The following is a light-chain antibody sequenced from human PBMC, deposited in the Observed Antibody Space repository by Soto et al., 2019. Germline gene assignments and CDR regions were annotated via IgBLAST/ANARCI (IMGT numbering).Light chain of an antibody. V-gene: IGLV2-23*01. Sequence: QSALTQPASVSGSPGQSITISCTGTSSDVGSYNLVSWYQQHPGKAPKLMIYEGSKRPSGVSNRFSGSKSGNTASLTISGLQAEDEADYYCQSYDSKLSGVVFGGGTQLTVL. J-gene: IGLJ7*01. CDR2: EGS. CDR1: SSDVGSYNL. CDR3: QSYDSKLSGVV.